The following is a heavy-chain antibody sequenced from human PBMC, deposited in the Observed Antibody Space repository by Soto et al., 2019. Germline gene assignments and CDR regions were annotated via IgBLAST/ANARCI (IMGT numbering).Heavy chain of an antibody. V-gene: IGHV1-69*13. Sequence: SVKVSCKASGGTFSSYAISWVRQAPGQGLEWMGGIIPIFGTANYAQKFQGRVTITADESTSTAYMELSSLRSEDTAVYYCAREYDSSGYYGYWFDPWGQGTLVTVSS. D-gene: IGHD3-22*01. CDR2: IIPIFGTA. CDR1: GGTFSSYA. CDR3: AREYDSSGYYGYWFDP. J-gene: IGHJ5*02.